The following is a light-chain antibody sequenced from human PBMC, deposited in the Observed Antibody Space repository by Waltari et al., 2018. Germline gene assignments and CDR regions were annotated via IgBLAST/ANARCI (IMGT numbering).Light chain of an antibody. J-gene: IGLJ3*02. CDR1: SNDVGGYNY. V-gene: IGLV2-14*01. CDR2: DVN. CDR3: NSFTSSSTWV. Sequence: QSALTQPASVSGSPGQSTTISCTGTSNDVGGYNYASWYQQHPGKAPKLMIFDVNDRPSGVSNRFSGSKSGNTASLTISGLQAEDEADYYCNSFTSSSTWVFGGGTKLTVL.